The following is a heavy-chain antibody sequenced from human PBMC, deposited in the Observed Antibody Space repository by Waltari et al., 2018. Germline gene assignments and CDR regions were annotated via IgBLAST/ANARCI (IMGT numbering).Heavy chain of an antibody. CDR3: ARCPDEYNYYYMEV. Sequence: QVQLVESGGGVVQPGKSLRLSCAGSGFGFSGFGFHGVRQAPGKGLEWVAIIWFDGSKIYYADSVKGRFTISRDNSRNTVYLQMNSLRPEDSGVYYCARCPDEYNYYYMEVWGRGTTVSVSS. CDR1: GFGFSGFG. V-gene: IGHV3-33*08. CDR2: IWFDGSKI. J-gene: IGHJ6*03.